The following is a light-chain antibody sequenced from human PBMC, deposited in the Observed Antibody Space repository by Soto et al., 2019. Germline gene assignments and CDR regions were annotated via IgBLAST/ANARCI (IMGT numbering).Light chain of an antibody. J-gene: IGLJ2*01. Sequence: SYELTQPPSVSVAPGKTARITCGGNNIGSKSVHWYQQKPGQAPVLVIYYDSDRPSGIPEQFSGSNSGNTATLTISRVEAGDEADYYCQVWDSSSDPHVVFGGGTKVTVL. CDR3: QVWDSSSDPHVV. CDR1: NIGSKS. CDR2: YDS. V-gene: IGLV3-21*04.